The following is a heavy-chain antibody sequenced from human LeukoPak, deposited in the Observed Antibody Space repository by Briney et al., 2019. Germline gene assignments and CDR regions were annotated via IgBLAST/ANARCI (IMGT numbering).Heavy chain of an antibody. CDR3: ARTLTGYYDSSGYAPFDP. V-gene: IGHV4-30-4*01. CDR1: GGSISSGDYY. Sequence: SETLSLTCTVSGGSISSGDYYWSWIRQPPGKGLEWIGYIYYSGSTYYNPSLKSRVTISVDTSKNQFSLKLSSVTAADTAVYFCARTLTGYYDSSGYAPFDPWGQGTLVTVSS. J-gene: IGHJ5*02. D-gene: IGHD3-22*01. CDR2: IYYSGST.